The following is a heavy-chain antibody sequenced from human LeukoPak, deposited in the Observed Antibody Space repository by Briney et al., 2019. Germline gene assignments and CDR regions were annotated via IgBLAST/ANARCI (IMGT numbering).Heavy chain of an antibody. Sequence: GASVKVSCKASGYTFTNYAISRVRQAPGQGLEWMGWISAYNTNTNYAQNLQGRVTMTTDTSTSTAYTELRSLRSDDTAVYYCARVVVGESVVPIAGYFDYWGQGTLVIVSS. V-gene: IGHV1-18*01. CDR1: GYTFTNYA. CDR2: ISAYNTNT. CDR3: ARVVVGESVVPIAGYFDY. J-gene: IGHJ4*02. D-gene: IGHD2-2*01.